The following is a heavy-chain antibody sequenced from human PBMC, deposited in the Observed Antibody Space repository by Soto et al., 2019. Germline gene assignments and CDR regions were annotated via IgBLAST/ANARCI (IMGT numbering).Heavy chain of an antibody. CDR2: IYYSGST. CDR3: ARVVDTAMVLDY. D-gene: IGHD5-18*01. V-gene: IGHV4-59*01. Sequence: SETLSLTCTFSVGSISSYYWSWIRQPPGKGLEWIGYIYYSGSTNYNPSLKSRVTISVDTSKNQFSLKLSSVTAADTAVYYCARVVDTAMVLDYWGQGTLVTVSS. J-gene: IGHJ4*02. CDR1: VGSISSYY.